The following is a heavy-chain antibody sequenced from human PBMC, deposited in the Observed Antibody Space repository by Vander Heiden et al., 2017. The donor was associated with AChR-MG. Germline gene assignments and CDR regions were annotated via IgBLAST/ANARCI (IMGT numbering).Heavy chain of an antibody. V-gene: IGHV1-2*02. CDR1: GYTFTGYY. D-gene: IGHD2-2*01. Sequence: QVQLMQSGAEVKKPGASVKVSCKASGYTFTGYYMHRVRQAPGQGLEWMGWINPNSGGTNYAQKFKGRVTMTRDTSISTAYMELSRLRSDDTAVYYCARDLVVVVPAARRDYYYGMDVWGQGTTVTVSS. CDR3: ARDLVVVVPAARRDYYYGMDV. CDR2: INPNSGGT. J-gene: IGHJ6*02.